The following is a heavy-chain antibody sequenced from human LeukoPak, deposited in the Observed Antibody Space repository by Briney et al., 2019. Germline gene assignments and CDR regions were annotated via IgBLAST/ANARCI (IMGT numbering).Heavy chain of an antibody. J-gene: IGHJ4*02. CDR1: GYTFTSYD. Sequence: ASVKVSCKASGYTFTSYDINWVRQATGQGLEWMGWMNPNSGNTGYAQKFQGRVTMTRNTSISTAYMELSSLRSEDTAVYYCARGITMVQGDPIGYWGQGTLVTVSS. CDR2: MNPNSGNT. D-gene: IGHD3-10*01. V-gene: IGHV1-8*01. CDR3: ARGITMVQGDPIGY.